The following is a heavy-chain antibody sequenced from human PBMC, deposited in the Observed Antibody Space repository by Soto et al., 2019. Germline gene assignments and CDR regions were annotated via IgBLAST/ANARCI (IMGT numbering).Heavy chain of an antibody. CDR2: FYDGNT. CDR3: ATTRGLAVGGSFDY. D-gene: IGHD3-10*01. J-gene: IGHJ4*02. CDR1: GGSITRRSSY. V-gene: IGHV4-39*01. Sequence: SETLSLTCIVSGGSITRRSSYWAWIRQPPGKGLEWVGTFYDGNTYHNPSLRSRITIAVDTSKNQFSLKLNSVAAAGTAFYYCATTRGLAVGGSFDYWGQGMLVTVSS.